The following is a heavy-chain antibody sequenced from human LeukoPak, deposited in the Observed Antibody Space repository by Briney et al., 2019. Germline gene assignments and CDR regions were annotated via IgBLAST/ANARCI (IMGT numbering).Heavy chain of an antibody. D-gene: IGHD3-16*01. V-gene: IGHV4-39*01. J-gene: IGHJ3*02. CDR3: ARATFSDAFDI. CDR1: GGSISSSSYY. Sequence: RPSETLSLTCTLSGGSISSSSYYWGWIRQPPGKGLEWIGSIYYSGSTYYNPSLKSRVTISVDTSKNQFSLKLSSVTAADTAVYYCARATFSDAFDIWGQGTMVTVSS. CDR2: IYYSGST.